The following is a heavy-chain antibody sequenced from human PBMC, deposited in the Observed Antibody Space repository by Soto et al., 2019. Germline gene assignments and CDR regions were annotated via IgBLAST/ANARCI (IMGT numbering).Heavy chain of an antibody. V-gene: IGHV5-51*01. CDR3: ARQGYTYGYDY. CDR1: GNSFTTYW. J-gene: IGHJ4*02. D-gene: IGHD5-18*01. Sequence: GESLKISCQGSGNSFTTYWIAWVRQMPGKGLEWMGIVYPGDSDTRYSPSFQGQVTISADKSISTAYLQWSSLKASDTAMYYCARQGYTYGYDYWGQGTQVTVSS. CDR2: VYPGDSDT.